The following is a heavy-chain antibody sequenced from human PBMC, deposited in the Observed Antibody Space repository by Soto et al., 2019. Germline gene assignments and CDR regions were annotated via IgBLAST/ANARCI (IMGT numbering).Heavy chain of an antibody. CDR3: ARDNGSGSYYGMDV. D-gene: IGHD1-26*01. V-gene: IGHV4-59*01. CDR2: IYYSGST. CDR1: GGSISTYY. Sequence: TLSLTCTVSGGSISTYYWSWIRQPPGKGLEWIGYIYYSGSTNYNPSLKSQVTISIDTSKNQFSLKLSTVTAADTAVYFCARDNGSGSYYGMDVWGQGTTVTVSS. J-gene: IGHJ6*02.